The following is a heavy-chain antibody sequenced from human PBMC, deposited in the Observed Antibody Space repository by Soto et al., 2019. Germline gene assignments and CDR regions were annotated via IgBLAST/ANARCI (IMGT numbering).Heavy chain of an antibody. D-gene: IGHD4-17*01. CDR1: GFKFSSYW. CDR3: ARSAYGDYCYYYYMDV. Sequence: EVQLVESGGGLVQPGGSQRLSCAAFGFKFSSYWMHWVRQAPGKGLVWVSRINSDGSTTNYADSVKGLFTISRDIAKNTLYLQMNSLSSEDPAVYYCARSAYGDYCYYYYMDVWGKGTTVTVSS. V-gene: IGHV3-74*01. J-gene: IGHJ6*03. CDR2: INSDGSTT.